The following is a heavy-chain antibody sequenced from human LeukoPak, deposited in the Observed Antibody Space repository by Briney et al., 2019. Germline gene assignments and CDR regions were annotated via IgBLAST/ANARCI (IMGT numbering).Heavy chain of an antibody. Sequence: GGSLRLSCAASGFTFSSYAMSWVRQAPGKGLEWVSAISGSGGSTYYADSVKDRFTISRDNSKNTLYLQMNSLRAEDTAVYYCAKGGRYTPLLFDYWGQGTLVTVSS. CDR1: GFTFSSYA. CDR2: ISGSGGST. CDR3: AKGGRYTPLLFDY. D-gene: IGHD5-24*01. V-gene: IGHV3-23*01. J-gene: IGHJ4*02.